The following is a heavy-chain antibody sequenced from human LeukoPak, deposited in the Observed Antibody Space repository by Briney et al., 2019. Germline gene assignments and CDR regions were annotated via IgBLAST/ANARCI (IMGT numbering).Heavy chain of an antibody. V-gene: IGHV3-30-3*01. CDR2: ISYDGSNK. CDR1: GFTFSSYA. J-gene: IGHJ4*02. Sequence: GGSLRLSCAASGFTFSSYAMHWVRQAPGKGLEWVAVISYDGSNKYYADSVKGRFTISRDNSKNTLYLQMNSLRAEDTAVYYCARMHEAYCGGDCYSDYIDYWGQGALVTVSS. CDR3: ARMHEAYCGGDCYSDYIDY. D-gene: IGHD2-21*02.